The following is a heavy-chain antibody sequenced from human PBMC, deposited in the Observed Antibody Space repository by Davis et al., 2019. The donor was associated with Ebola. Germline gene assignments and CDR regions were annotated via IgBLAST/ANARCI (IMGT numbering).Heavy chain of an antibody. CDR2: IYHSGST. D-gene: IGHD2-21*01. CDR1: GGSFTGYY. V-gene: IGHV4-34*01. Sequence: PSETLSLTCGVYGGSFTGYYWSWIRQPPGKGLEWIGYIYHSGSTYYNPSLKSRVTISVDRSKNQFSLKLSSVTAADTAVYYCARDCGGMDVWGQGTTVTVSS. CDR3: ARDCGGMDV. J-gene: IGHJ6*02.